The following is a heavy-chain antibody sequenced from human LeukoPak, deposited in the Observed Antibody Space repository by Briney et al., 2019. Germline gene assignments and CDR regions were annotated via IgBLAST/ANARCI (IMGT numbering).Heavy chain of an antibody. Sequence: SVKVSCKASGGTFSSYAISWVRQAPGQGLEWMGRIIPILGIANYAQKFQGRVTITADKSTSTAYMELSSLRSEDTAVYYCARGSGGNGDDYGGQGTLVTVSS. V-gene: IGHV1-69*04. CDR1: GGTFSSYA. CDR2: IIPILGIA. CDR3: ARGSGGNGDDY. J-gene: IGHJ4*02. D-gene: IGHD2-15*01.